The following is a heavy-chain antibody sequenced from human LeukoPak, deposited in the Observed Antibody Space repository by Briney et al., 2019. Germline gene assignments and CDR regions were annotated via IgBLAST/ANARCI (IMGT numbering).Heavy chain of an antibody. V-gene: IGHV1-18*01. CDR1: GSPFTSYG. J-gene: IGHJ6*03. CDR2: ISAYNGNT. Sequence: GGPVQVSCQASGSPFTSYGISWVRRAPGQGREWMGWISAYNGNTNYAQKLQGRVTMTTDTATSTAYMELRSLRSDDTAVYYCARRRRYYYYMDVWGKGTTVTVSS. CDR3: ARRRRYYYYMDV.